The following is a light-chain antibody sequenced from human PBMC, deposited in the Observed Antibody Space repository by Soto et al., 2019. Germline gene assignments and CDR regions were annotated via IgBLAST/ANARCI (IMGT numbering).Light chain of an antibody. Sequence: QSVLTQPRSVSGSPGQSVTISCTGTSSDVGGYEYVSWYQQHPGKAPKLMIYDVSKRPSGVPDRFSGSKSGNTASLTISGLQAEDEADYYCCSYAGSYTFAFGTGTKVTVL. CDR3: CSYAGSYTFA. V-gene: IGLV2-11*01. J-gene: IGLJ1*01. CDR2: DVS. CDR1: SSDVGGYEY.